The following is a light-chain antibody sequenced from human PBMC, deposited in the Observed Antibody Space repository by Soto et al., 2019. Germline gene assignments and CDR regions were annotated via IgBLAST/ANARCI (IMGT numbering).Light chain of an antibody. CDR2: DTS. V-gene: IGLV7-46*01. CDR3: LLSYSGGRPVV. J-gene: IGLJ2*01. Sequence: QAVVTQEPSLTVSPGGTVTLTCGSSTGAVTSGHYPYWFQQKPGQAPRTLIYDTSNKHSWTPARFSGSLLGGKAALTLSGAQPEDEAEYYCLLSYSGGRPVVFCGGTKVTVL. CDR1: TGAVTSGHY.